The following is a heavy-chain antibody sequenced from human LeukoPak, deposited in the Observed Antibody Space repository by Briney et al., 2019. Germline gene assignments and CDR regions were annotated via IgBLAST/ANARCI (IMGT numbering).Heavy chain of an antibody. D-gene: IGHD6-13*01. V-gene: IGHV1-18*01. J-gene: IGHJ6*03. CDR3: ARSYSSSWRYYYYMDV. CDR1: GYTFTSYG. CDR2: ISAYNGNT. Sequence: ASVKVSCNASGYTFTSYGISWVRQPPAQGLEWVGCISAYNGNTNYAQKPQGRVTMTTDTSTSTAYMELRRLRSDDTAVYYCARSYSSSWRYYYYMDVWGKGTTVTVSS.